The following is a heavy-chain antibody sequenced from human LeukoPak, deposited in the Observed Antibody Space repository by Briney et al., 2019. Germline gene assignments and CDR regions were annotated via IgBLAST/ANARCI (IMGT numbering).Heavy chain of an antibody. Sequence: GGSLRLSCAASGFTFSSYEMNRVRQAPGKGLEWVSYISSSGSTIYYADSVKGRFTISRDNAKNSLYLQMNSLRAEDTAVYYCARFIAAPYYFDYWGRGTLVTVSS. D-gene: IGHD6-13*01. CDR1: GFTFSSYE. CDR3: ARFIAAPYYFDY. CDR2: ISSSGSTI. V-gene: IGHV3-48*03. J-gene: IGHJ4*02.